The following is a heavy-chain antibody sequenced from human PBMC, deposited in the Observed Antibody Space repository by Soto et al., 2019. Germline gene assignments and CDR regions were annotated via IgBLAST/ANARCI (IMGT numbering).Heavy chain of an antibody. J-gene: IGHJ6*02. CDR2: TVVGSGNT. Sequence: ASVKVSCKASGFTFTSSAVQWVRQARGQRLEWIGWTVVGSGNTNYAQKFQERVTITRDMSTSTAYMELSSLRSEDTAVYYCAAGPLMITFGGVIVPYVYYGMDVWGQGTTVTVSS. D-gene: IGHD3-16*02. V-gene: IGHV1-58*01. CDR1: GFTFTSSA. CDR3: AAGPLMITFGGVIVPYVYYGMDV.